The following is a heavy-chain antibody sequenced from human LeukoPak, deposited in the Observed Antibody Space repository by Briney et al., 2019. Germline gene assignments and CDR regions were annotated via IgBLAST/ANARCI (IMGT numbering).Heavy chain of an antibody. D-gene: IGHD4-17*01. CDR1: GGTFSSYA. V-gene: IGHV1-69*13. J-gene: IGHJ4*02. Sequence: SVKVSCKASGGTFSSYAISWVRQAPVQGLEWMGGIIPIFGTANYAQKFQGRVTITADESTSTAYMELSSLRSEDTAVYYCARVTDYDLYYFDYWGQGTLVTVSS. CDR2: IIPIFGTA. CDR3: ARVTDYDLYYFDY.